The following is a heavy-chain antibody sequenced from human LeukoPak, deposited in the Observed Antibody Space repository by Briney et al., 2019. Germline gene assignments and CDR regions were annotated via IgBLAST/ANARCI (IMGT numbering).Heavy chain of an antibody. D-gene: IGHD3-10*01. V-gene: IGHV1-2*06. CDR2: INPNSGGT. CDR3: ARSYYYGSEDY. J-gene: IGHJ4*02. Sequence: ASVKASCKASGYTFTGYYMHWVRQAPGQGLEWMGRINPNSGGTNYAQKFQGRVTMTRDTSISTAYMELSRLRSDDTAVYYCARSYYYGSEDYWGQGTLVTVSS. CDR1: GYTFTGYY.